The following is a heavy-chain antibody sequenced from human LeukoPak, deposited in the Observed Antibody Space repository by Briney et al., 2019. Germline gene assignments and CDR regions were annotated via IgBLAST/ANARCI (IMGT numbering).Heavy chain of an antibody. CDR1: RFTFSSYS. Sequence: GGSLRLSCAASRFTFSSYSMNWVRQAPGKGLEWVSYISSSSSTIYYADSVKGRFTISRDNAKNSLYLQMNSLRAEDTAVYYCARVLRFLGYMDVWGKGTTVTVSS. CDR3: ARVLRFLGYMDV. J-gene: IGHJ6*03. CDR2: ISSSSSTI. D-gene: IGHD3-3*01. V-gene: IGHV3-48*01.